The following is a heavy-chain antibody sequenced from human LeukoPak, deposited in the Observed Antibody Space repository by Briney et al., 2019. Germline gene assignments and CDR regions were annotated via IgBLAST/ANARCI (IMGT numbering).Heavy chain of an antibody. D-gene: IGHD2-15*01. Sequence: PSETLSLTCSVSGDSINSNYWSWVRQPPGKGLEWIGYIYYGGSTNYNPSLKSRVSMSVDTSKNQFSLNLSSGTAADTAVYHCARLLAGCPGGRCRAHFDYWGQGTLVTVSS. CDR1: GDSINSNY. CDR2: IYYGGST. CDR3: ARLLAGCPGGRCRAHFDY. V-gene: IGHV4-59*01. J-gene: IGHJ4*02.